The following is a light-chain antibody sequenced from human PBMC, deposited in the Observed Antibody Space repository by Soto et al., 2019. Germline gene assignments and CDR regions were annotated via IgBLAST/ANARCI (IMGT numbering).Light chain of an antibody. J-gene: IGKJ1*01. CDR3: QQYSHYWT. CDR2: DAS. V-gene: IGKV1-5*01. CDR1: QSIGNY. Sequence: DIQMTQSPSTLSASVGDRVTITCRASQSIGNYLAWYQQKPGKAPKLLIYDASSLEGGVPSRFSASGSGTEFTLTIASLHPDDFATYFCQQYSHYWTLSQGTKVEIK.